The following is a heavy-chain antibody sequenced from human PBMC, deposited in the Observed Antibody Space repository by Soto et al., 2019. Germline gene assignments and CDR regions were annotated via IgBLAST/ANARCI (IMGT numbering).Heavy chain of an antibody. Sequence: QVQLVQSGAEVKKPGSSVKVSCKASGGTFSSYAISWVRQAPGQGLECMAGTTPIFGTANYAPKFQGRVTITADESTSTAYMELSSLRSEDTAVYYCAAQGYGFWSGDYYYYGMDVWGQGTTVTVSS. CDR3: AAQGYGFWSGDYYYYGMDV. CDR2: TTPIFGTA. D-gene: IGHD3-3*01. J-gene: IGHJ6*02. CDR1: GGTFSSYA. V-gene: IGHV1-69*12.